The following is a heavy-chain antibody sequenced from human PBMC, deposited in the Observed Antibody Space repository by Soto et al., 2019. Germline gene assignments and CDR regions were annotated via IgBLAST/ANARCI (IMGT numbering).Heavy chain of an antibody. Sequence: ASVKVSCKASGYTFTGYYMHWVRQAPGQGLEWMGWINPNSGGTNYAQKFQGWVTMTRDTSISTAYMELSRLRSDDTAVYYCARESEEQDYYHYGMDVWGQGTTVPVSS. V-gene: IGHV1-2*04. CDR2: INPNSGGT. J-gene: IGHJ6*02. CDR3: ARESEEQDYYHYGMDV. CDR1: GYTFTGYY. D-gene: IGHD6-13*01.